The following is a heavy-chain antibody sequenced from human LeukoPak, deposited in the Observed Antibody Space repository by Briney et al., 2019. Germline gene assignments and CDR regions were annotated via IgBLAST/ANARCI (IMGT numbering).Heavy chain of an antibody. V-gene: IGHV3-15*01. CDR1: GFTFSDAW. CDR3: SAGTGRSDFDY. D-gene: IGHD1-1*01. CDR2: IKSDTNGGNI. J-gene: IGHJ4*02. Sequence: GGSLRLSCAATGFTFSDAWVSWVRQAPGKGLEWIGRIKSDTNGGNIDYAAPVNGRFTFSRDDSKHTRELQMNSLKTEDTGVYYCSAGTGRSDFDYWGQGTLVIVSS.